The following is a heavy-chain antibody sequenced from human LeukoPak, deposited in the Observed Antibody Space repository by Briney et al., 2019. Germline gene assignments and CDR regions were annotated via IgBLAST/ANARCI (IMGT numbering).Heavy chain of an antibody. CDR2: IYTSGST. CDR3: ARDRGGSYYRRIYYFDY. D-gene: IGHD1-26*01. V-gene: IGHV4-4*07. J-gene: IGHJ4*02. Sequence: PSETLSLTCTVSGGSISSYYWSWIRQPAGKGLEWIGRIYTSGSTNYNPSLKSRVTMSVDTFKNQFSLKLSSVTAADTAVYYCARDRGGSYYRRIYYFDYWGQGTLVTVSS. CDR1: GGSISSYY.